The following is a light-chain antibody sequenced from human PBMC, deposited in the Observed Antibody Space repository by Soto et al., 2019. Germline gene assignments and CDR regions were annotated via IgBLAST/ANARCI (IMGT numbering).Light chain of an antibody. CDR2: DAS. J-gene: IGKJ1*01. Sequence: IQMTQSPSTLSASVGDRVTITCRASQSISNRLAWYQQKPGKAPKVVIYDASSLESGVPSRFSGSGSGTEFILTINSVQPDDFATYCCQPYGGMWAFGQGSKVDI. CDR3: QPYGGMWA. V-gene: IGKV1-5*01. CDR1: QSISNR.